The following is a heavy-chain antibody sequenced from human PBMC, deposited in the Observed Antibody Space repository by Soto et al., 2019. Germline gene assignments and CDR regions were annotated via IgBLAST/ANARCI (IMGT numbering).Heavy chain of an antibody. D-gene: IGHD3-16*01. Sequence: XSVKVSCKASGYSFTNNDVSWVRQATGQGLEWMGWMNPGSGDTGYAQKFQGRVTMTRDISIATAYMELSSLRSDDTAIYYCARMETFGSLNWFDPWGQGTQVTVSS. CDR2: MNPGSGDT. CDR1: GYSFTNND. CDR3: ARMETFGSLNWFDP. V-gene: IGHV1-8*01. J-gene: IGHJ5*02.